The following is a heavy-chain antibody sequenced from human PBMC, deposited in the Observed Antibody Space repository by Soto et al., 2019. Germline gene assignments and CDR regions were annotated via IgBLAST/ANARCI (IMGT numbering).Heavy chain of an antibody. V-gene: IGHV4-59*12. J-gene: IGHJ4*01. CDR2: VADSGKS. CDR3: ARGDRNDYLGNFGY. CDR1: SGCPSYGY. D-gene: IGHD4-17*01. Sequence: EAQSLTSNNASGCPSYGYWFMVRQPPGKGLEWIGNVADSGKSSYSPSLRSRLTISVDTSNGGLSLTLSSVTAADTAVYYCARGDRNDYLGNFGYWGQGTGVTVS.